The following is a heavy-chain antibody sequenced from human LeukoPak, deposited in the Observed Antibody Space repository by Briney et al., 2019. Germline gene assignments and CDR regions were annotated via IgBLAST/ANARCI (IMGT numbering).Heavy chain of an antibody. CDR3: ARLNSPGWFDP. CDR1: GGPFSGYY. V-gene: IGHV4-34*01. Sequence: PSETLSLTCAVYGGPFSGYYWSWIRQPPGKGLEWIGEINHSGSTNYNPSLKSRVTISVDTSRNQFSLKLSSVTAADTAVYYCARLNSPGWFDPWGQGTLVTVSS. J-gene: IGHJ5*02. CDR2: INHSGST.